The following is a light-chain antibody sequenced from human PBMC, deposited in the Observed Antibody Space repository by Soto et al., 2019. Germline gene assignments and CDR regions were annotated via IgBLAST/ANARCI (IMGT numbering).Light chain of an antibody. CDR1: QSVSSSY. Sequence: EIVLTQSPGTLSLSPEERPTLSCRASQSVSSSYLAWYQQKPGQAPRLLIYGTSSRATGIPDKFSGSGSGTDFTLTISRVAPEDFAVYYCQQYGSLPITFGQGTRLEIK. CDR2: GTS. CDR3: QQYGSLPIT. V-gene: IGKV3-20*01. J-gene: IGKJ5*01.